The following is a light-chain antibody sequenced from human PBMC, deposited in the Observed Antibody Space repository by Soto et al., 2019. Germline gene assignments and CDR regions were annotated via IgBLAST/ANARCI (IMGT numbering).Light chain of an antibody. J-gene: IGKJ1*01. CDR3: QQYGHSLWT. CDR2: GAS. Sequence: DIVLTQSPGTLSLSPGERASLSCRASQSVSSGHLAWYQQKPGQAPRLLIYGASSRATGIPDRFSGSGSVTDFALTISRLEPEDYAVYYCQQYGHSLWTFGQGTKVEIK. V-gene: IGKV3-20*01. CDR1: QSVSSGH.